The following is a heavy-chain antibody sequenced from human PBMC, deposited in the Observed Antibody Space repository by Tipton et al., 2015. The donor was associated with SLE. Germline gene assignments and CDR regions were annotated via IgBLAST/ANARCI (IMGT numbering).Heavy chain of an antibody. V-gene: IGHV1-18*01. Sequence: QLVQSGPEVKKPGASMKVSCKASGYTFTDYGISWVRQAPGQGLEWMGWISVYNNNTNYAQKLRGRVTMTTDTSTSRAYMELRSLRSDDTAVYYCARVVYDILTGHGDFYYMDVWGKGTTVTVSS. J-gene: IGHJ6*03. CDR3: ARVVYDILTGHGDFYYMDV. CDR2: ISVYNNNT. CDR1: GYTFTDYG. D-gene: IGHD3-9*01.